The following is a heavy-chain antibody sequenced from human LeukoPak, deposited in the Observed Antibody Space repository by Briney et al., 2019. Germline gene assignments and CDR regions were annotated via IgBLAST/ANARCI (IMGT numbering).Heavy chain of an antibody. V-gene: IGHV4-34*01. Sequence: SETLSLTCAVYGGSFSGYYWSWIRQPPGKGLEWIGEINHSGSTNYNPSLKSRVTISVDTSKNQFSLKLSSVTAADTAVYYCARPSTGLEWLFLTWGQGTLVTVSS. D-gene: IGHD3-3*01. CDR1: GGSFSGYY. CDR3: ARPSTGLEWLFLT. J-gene: IGHJ5*02. CDR2: INHSGST.